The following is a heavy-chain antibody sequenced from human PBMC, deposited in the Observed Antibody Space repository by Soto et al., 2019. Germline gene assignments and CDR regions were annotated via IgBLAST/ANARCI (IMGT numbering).Heavy chain of an antibody. V-gene: IGHV4-39*01. J-gene: IGHJ4*02. CDR2: IYYSGST. D-gene: IGHD3-16*01. CDR1: GGSISSSSYY. Sequence: QLQLQESGPGLVKPSETLSLTCTVSGGSISSSSYYWGWIRQPPGKGLEWIGSIYYSGSTYYNPSHKSRVTISVDTSKNQFSLKLSSVTAADTAVYYCARQGDGLFDYWGQGTLVTVSS. CDR3: ARQGDGLFDY.